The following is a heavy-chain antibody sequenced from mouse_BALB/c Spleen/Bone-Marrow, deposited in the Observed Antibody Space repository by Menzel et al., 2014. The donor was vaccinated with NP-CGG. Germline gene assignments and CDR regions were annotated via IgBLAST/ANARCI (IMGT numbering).Heavy chain of an antibody. CDR1: GFTFSNYA. D-gene: IGHD2-3*01. Sequence: EVKVVESGGGLVKPGGSLKLSCAASGFTFSNYAMSWVRQTPEKRLEWVAITSSGGSYTYYPDSVKGRFTISRDNAKTILYLQMSSLRSEDTAMYYCARQDGFDYWGQGTTLTVSS. CDR2: TSSGGSYT. CDR3: ARQDGFDY. J-gene: IGHJ2*01. V-gene: IGHV5-9-3*01.